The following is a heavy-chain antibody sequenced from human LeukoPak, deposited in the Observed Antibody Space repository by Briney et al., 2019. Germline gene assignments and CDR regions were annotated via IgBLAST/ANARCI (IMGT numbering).Heavy chain of an antibody. J-gene: IGHJ4*02. V-gene: IGHV6-1*01. CDR3: ARDYENYFDY. CDR2: TYYRSKWYN. D-gene: IGHD3-3*01. CDR1: GDSVSSNML. Sequence: PSQTLSLTCAISGDSVSSNMLWNWIRQSPSRGLEWLGRTYYRSKWYNDYAVSVKSRITINPDTSKNQFSLQLNSVTPEDTAVYYCARDYENYFDYWGQGTLVTVSS.